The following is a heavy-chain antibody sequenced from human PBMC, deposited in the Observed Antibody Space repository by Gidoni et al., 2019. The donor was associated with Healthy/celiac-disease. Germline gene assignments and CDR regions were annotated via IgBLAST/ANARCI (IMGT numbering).Heavy chain of an antibody. Sequence: EVQLLESGGGLVQPGGSLILSCAASGFTFSSYAISWVCQAPGKGLEWVSAIRGSGGSTYYADSVKGRFTISRDNSKNTLYLQMNSLRAEDTAVYYCAKAWGIYIVATTYYFDYWGQGTLVTVSS. V-gene: IGHV3-23*01. CDR2: IRGSGGST. CDR1: GFTFSSYA. D-gene: IGHD5-12*01. J-gene: IGHJ4*02. CDR3: AKAWGIYIVATTYYFDY.